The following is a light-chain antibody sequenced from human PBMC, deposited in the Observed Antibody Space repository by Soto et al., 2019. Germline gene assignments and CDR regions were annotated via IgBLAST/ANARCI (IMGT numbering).Light chain of an antibody. CDR3: QHYNSYGT. J-gene: IGKJ1*01. V-gene: IGKV1-16*01. CDR2: AAS. CDR1: EGINIY. Sequence: IQVTQAPPSLSASVGDRVAMMGRASEGINIYLAWFQQKPGKAPKSLIYAASSLQSGVPSRFSGSGSGTEFTLTISSVQPDDFASYYCQHYNSYGTFGQGTKVDIK.